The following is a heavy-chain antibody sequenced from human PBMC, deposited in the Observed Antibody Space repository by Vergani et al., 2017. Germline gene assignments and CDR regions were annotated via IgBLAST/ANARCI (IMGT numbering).Heavy chain of an antibody. V-gene: IGHV3-33*06. CDR3: AKAPGTVDY. CDR1: GFTFSSYG. CDR2: IWYDGSNK. D-gene: IGHD1-14*01. Sequence: QVQLVESGGGVVQPGRSLRLSCAASGFTFSSYGMHWVRQAPGKGLEWVAVIWYDGSNKYYADSVKGRFTISRDNSKNTLYLQMNSLRAEDTAVYYCAKAPGTVDYWGQGTLVTVSS. J-gene: IGHJ4*02.